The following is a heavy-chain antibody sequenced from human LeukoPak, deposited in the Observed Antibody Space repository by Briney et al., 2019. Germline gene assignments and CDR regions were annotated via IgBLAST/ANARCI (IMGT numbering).Heavy chain of an antibody. Sequence: SETLSLTCTVSGGSISSYYWSWIRQPPGKGLEWIGYIYYSGSTNYNPSLKSRVTISVDTSKNQFSLKLSSVTAADTAVYYCARVQRRGYGPFDYWGQGTLVTVSS. CDR2: IYYSGST. CDR3: ARVQRRGYGPFDY. D-gene: IGHD1-1*01. CDR1: GGSISSYY. J-gene: IGHJ4*02. V-gene: IGHV4-59*01.